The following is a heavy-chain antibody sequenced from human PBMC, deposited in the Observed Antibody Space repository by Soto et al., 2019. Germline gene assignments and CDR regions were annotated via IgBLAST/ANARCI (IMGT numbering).Heavy chain of an antibody. V-gene: IGHV3-30-3*01. CDR3: ARGRASSIAVAGPEY. D-gene: IGHD6-19*01. J-gene: IGHJ4*02. CDR2: ISYDGSNK. Sequence: GGSLRLSCAASGFTFSSYAMHWVRQAPGKGLEWVAVISYDGSNKYYADSVKGRFTISRDNSKNTLYLQMNSLRAEDTAVYYCARGRASSIAVAGPEYWGQGTLVTVSS. CDR1: GFTFSSYA.